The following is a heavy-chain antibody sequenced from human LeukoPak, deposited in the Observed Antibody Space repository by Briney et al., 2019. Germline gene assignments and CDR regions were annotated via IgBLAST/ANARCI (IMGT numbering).Heavy chain of an antibody. Sequence: NPGGSLRLSCAASGFTFDFGNFWMHWVRQVPGKGLEWVSRINNDGSDAIYADSVKARFTTSRDNAKNTLYLQMNSLRVEDTAVYYCARDLPHNWFDPWGQGTLVTVSS. V-gene: IGHV3-74*01. J-gene: IGHJ5*02. CDR1: GFTFDFGNFW. CDR2: INNDGSDA. CDR3: ARDLPHNWFDP.